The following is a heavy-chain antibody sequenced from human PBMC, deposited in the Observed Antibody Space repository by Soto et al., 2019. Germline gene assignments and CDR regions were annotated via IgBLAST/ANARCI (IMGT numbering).Heavy chain of an antibody. V-gene: IGHV1-58*02. CDR3: AAGPKYYDILTGYYSYYYYMDV. Sequence: SVKVSCKASGFTFTSSAMQWVRQARGQRLEWIGWIVVGSGNTNYAQKFQERVTITRDMSTSTAYMELSSLRSEDTAVYYCAAGPKYYDILTGYYSYYYYMDVWGKGTTVTVSS. D-gene: IGHD3-9*01. J-gene: IGHJ6*03. CDR2: IVVGSGNT. CDR1: GFTFTSSA.